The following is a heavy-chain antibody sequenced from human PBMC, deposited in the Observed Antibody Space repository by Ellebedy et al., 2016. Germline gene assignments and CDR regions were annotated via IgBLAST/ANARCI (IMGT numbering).Heavy chain of an antibody. D-gene: IGHD5-18*01. Sequence: ASVKVSCKASGYIFSSYFMHWVRQAPGQGLEWMGVINPSDDSTNYAQKFQGRVAVTRDTSTSTVYMELSSLRSEDTAVYYCARDPPGVTEDYWGQGTLVIVSS. CDR3: ARDPPGVTEDY. J-gene: IGHJ4*02. CDR1: GYIFSSYF. V-gene: IGHV1-46*01. CDR2: INPSDDST.